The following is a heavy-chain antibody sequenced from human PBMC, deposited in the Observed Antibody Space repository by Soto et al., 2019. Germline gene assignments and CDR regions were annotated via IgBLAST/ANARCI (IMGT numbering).Heavy chain of an antibody. CDR2: ISGTGVNT. D-gene: IGHD6-13*01. CDR1: GFSFSNYA. CDR3: AREEGAAGIVWFDP. J-gene: IGHJ5*02. Sequence: EVQLLESGGALVQPGGSLRLSCAASGFSFSNYAMTWVRQAPGKGLEWVAGISGTGVNTHHADSVKGRFTISRDNSQNTVFLQMISLRVDDTAQYYCAREEGAAGIVWFDPWGQGTPVTVSS. V-gene: IGHV3-23*01.